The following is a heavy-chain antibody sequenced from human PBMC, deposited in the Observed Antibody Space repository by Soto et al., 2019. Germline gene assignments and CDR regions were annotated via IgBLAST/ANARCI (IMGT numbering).Heavy chain of an antibody. CDR1: GGTFSSYA. CDR3: ARARGYSYGYIGWYFDL. CDR2: IIPIFGTA. J-gene: IGHJ2*01. Sequence: QVQLVQSGAEVKKPGSSVKVSCKASGGTFSSYAISWVRQAPGQGLEWMGGIIPIFGTANYAQKFQGRVTITADESTSTAYMGLSSLRSEDTAVYYCARARGYSYGYIGWYFDLWGRGTLVTVSS. V-gene: IGHV1-69*01. D-gene: IGHD5-18*01.